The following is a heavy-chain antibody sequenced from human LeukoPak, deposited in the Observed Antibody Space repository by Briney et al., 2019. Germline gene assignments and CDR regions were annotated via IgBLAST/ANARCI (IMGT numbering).Heavy chain of an antibody. CDR3: ARDLLAAAGLDAFDI. Sequence: GGSLRLSCEASGFIFNTYWMTWVRQAPGKGLEWVANINRDGSTEHYVDSVKGRFTISRDNAKNSLSLQMNSLRTEDTAVYYCARDLLAAAGLDAFDIWGQGTWSPSLQ. J-gene: IGHJ3*02. D-gene: IGHD6-13*01. V-gene: IGHV3-7*01. CDR2: INRDGSTE. CDR1: GFIFNTYW.